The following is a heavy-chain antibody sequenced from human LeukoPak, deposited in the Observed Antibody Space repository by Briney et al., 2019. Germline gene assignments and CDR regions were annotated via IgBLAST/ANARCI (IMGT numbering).Heavy chain of an antibody. CDR3: AELGITMIGGV. Sequence: PGGSLRLSCVASGFTFSSYAMSWVRQAPGKGLEWVSAISGSGGSTYYADSVKGRFTISRDNAKNSLYLQMNSLRAEDTAVYYCAELGITMIGGVWGKGTTVTISS. D-gene: IGHD3-10*02. V-gene: IGHV3-23*01. CDR2: ISGSGGST. J-gene: IGHJ6*04. CDR1: GFTFSSYA.